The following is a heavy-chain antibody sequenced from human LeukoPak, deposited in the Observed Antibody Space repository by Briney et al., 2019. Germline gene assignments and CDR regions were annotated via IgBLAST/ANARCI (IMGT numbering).Heavy chain of an antibody. CDR2: IYYSGTT. CDR3: ARAYYDILTGCYRSYYFDY. V-gene: IGHV4-59*01. CDR1: GGSITSYY. Sequence: PSETLSLTCTVSGGSITSYYWSWIRQPPGKGLEWIGYIYYSGTTNYNPSLKSRVTISVDTSKNQFSLKLSSVTAADTAVYYCARAYYDILTGCYRSYYFDYWGQGTLVTVSS. D-gene: IGHD3-9*01. J-gene: IGHJ4*02.